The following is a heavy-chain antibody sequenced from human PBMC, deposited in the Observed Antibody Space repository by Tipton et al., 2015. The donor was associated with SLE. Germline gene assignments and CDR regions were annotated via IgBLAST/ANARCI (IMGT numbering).Heavy chain of an antibody. CDR3: AREAWGHAFDI. D-gene: IGHD2-21*01. CDR2: ISYSGST. V-gene: IGHV4-59*11. Sequence: TLSLTCTVSGDTISDHYWSWIRQPPGKGLEWIGYISYSGSTNHNPSLKSRVTISVDTSKNQFSLKLSSVTAADTAVYYCAREAWGHAFDIWGQGTMVTVSS. J-gene: IGHJ3*02. CDR1: GDTISDHY.